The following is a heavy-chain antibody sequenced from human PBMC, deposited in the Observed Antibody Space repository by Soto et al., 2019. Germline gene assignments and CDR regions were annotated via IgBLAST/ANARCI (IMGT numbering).Heavy chain of an antibody. CDR1: GFTFSSYS. D-gene: IGHD3-3*01. Sequence: GGSLRLSCAASGFTFSSYSMNWVRQAPGKGLEWVSSISSSSSYIYYADSVKGRFTISRDNAKNSLYLQMNSLRAEDTAVYYCAREGADGVVILPYYYYYMDVWGKGTTVTVSS. CDR2: ISSSSSYI. V-gene: IGHV3-21*01. CDR3: AREGADGVVILPYYYYYMDV. J-gene: IGHJ6*03.